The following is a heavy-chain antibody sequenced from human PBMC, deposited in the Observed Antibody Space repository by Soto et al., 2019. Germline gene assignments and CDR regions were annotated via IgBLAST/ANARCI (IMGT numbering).Heavy chain of an antibody. V-gene: IGHV4-31*03. D-gene: IGHD2-2*01. J-gene: IGHJ4*02. CDR1: GGSISSGGYY. CDR2: IYYSGST. CDR3: ARGLGDIVVVPAADH. Sequence: PSETLSLTCTVSGGSISSGGYYWSWIRQHPGKGLEWIGYIYYSGSTYYNPSLKSRVTISVDTSKNQFSLKLSSVTAADTAVYYCARGLGDIVVVPAADHWGQGTLVTVSS.